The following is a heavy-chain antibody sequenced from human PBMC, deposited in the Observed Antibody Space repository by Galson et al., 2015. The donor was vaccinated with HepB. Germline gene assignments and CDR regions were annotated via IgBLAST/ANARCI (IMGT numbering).Heavy chain of an antibody. V-gene: IGHV1-2*02. CDR2: INPNSGGT. CDR3: AREEQNLHYYYYYMDV. Sequence: SVKVSCKASGYTFTGYYMHWVRQAPGQGLEWMGWINPNSGGTNYAQKFQGRVTMTRDTSISTAYMELSRLRSDDTAVYYCAREEQNLHYYYYYMDVWGKGTTVTVSS. CDR1: GYTFTGYY. D-gene: IGHD1/OR15-1a*01. J-gene: IGHJ6*03.